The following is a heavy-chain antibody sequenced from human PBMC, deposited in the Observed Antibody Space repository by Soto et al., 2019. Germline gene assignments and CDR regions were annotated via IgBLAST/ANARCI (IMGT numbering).Heavy chain of an antibody. D-gene: IGHD1-7*01. CDR3: GRGRSGELVVFY. Sequence: GASVKVSCKASGYTFTGYYIHWVRQAPGQGLEWVGEISPKSGGTRYAQKFQGRVTMTKDTSITTVYMELSNLSPDDTAVYYCGRGRSGELVVFYWGQGTLVTSPQ. V-gene: IGHV1-2*02. CDR1: GYTFTGYY. CDR2: ISPKSGGT. J-gene: IGHJ4*02.